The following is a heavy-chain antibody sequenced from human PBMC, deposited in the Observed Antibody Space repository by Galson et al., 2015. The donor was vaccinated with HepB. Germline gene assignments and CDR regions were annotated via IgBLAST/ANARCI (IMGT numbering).Heavy chain of an antibody. CDR2: INPSGGST. J-gene: IGHJ4*02. CDR1: GYTFTSYY. Sequence: SVKVSCKASGYTFTSYYMHWVRQAPGQGLEWMGIINPSGGSTSYAQKFQGRVTMTRDTSTSTVYMELSSLRSEDTAVYYCARVRIVAYSSSCLGCWGQGTLVTVSS. CDR3: ARVRIVAYSSSCLGC. D-gene: IGHD6-13*01. V-gene: IGHV1-46*01.